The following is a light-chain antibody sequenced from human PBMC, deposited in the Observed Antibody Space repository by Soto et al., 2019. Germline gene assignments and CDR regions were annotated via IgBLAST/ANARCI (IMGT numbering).Light chain of an antibody. Sequence: DIQMTQSPSTLSASVGDRVTISCRASQSISGYLAWYQQKPGKAPNLLIYKASSLKSGVPSRFSGSGSGTEFTLTISSLQPDDFATYYCQHYNNYFTWAFGQGTKVEVK. V-gene: IGKV1-5*03. CDR2: KAS. J-gene: IGKJ1*01. CDR3: QHYNNYFTWA. CDR1: QSISGY.